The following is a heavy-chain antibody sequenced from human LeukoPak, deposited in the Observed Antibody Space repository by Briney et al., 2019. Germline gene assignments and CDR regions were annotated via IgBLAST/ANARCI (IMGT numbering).Heavy chain of an antibody. J-gene: IGHJ3*02. CDR3: ARDREQLVPQWAFDI. CDR2: ISYDGSNK. Sequence: GRSLRLSCAASGFTFSSYAMHWVRQAPGKGLEWVAVISYDGSNKYYADSVKGRFTISRDNSKNTLYLQMNSLRAEDTAVYYCARDREQLVPQWAFDIWGQGTMVTVSS. D-gene: IGHD6-6*01. CDR1: GFTFSSYA. V-gene: IGHV3-30*04.